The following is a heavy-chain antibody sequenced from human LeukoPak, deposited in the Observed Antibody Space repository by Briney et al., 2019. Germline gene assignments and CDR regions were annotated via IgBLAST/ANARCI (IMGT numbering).Heavy chain of an antibody. CDR1: GFTFSSYE. CDR3: AREIAVAGTVWFDP. J-gene: IGHJ5*02. Sequence: GGSLRLSCAASGFTFSSYEMNWVRQAPGKGLEWVSYISSSGSTIYYADSVKGRFTISRDNAKNSLYPQMNSLRAEDTAVYYCAREIAVAGTVWFDPWGQGTLVTVSS. V-gene: IGHV3-48*03. D-gene: IGHD6-19*01. CDR2: ISSSGSTI.